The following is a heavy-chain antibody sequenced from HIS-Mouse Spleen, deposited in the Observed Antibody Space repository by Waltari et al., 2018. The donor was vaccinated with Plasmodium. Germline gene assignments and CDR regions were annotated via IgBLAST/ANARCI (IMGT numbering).Heavy chain of an antibody. CDR3: ARLVVVASKDSY. V-gene: IGHV4-34*01. J-gene: IGHJ4*02. Sequence: QVQLQQWGAGLLKPSETLSLPCAVSGGSCSGYYWSWLRQPPGKGLAWIGEINHSGSTNYNPSLKSRVTISVDTSKNQFSLKLSSVTAADTAVYYCARLVVVASKDSYWGQGTLVTVSS. D-gene: IGHD2-15*01. CDR2: INHSGST. CDR1: GGSCSGYY.